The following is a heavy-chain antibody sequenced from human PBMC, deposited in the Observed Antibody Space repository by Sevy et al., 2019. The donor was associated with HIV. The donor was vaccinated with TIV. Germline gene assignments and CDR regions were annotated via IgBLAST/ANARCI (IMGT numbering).Heavy chain of an antibody. CDR2: ISHSGST. D-gene: IGHD1-20*01. CDR3: ALEAGISGTGTARGVFDY. CDR1: GGSFGGYY. Sequence: SETLSLTCAVYGGSFGGYYWSWIRQVPGKGLEWIGEISHSGSTIYNPSFKRRVSISVGTPKNQLALNLRSVTAADTTVYYCALEAGISGTGTARGVFDYWGRGILVTVSS. J-gene: IGHJ4*02. V-gene: IGHV4-34*01.